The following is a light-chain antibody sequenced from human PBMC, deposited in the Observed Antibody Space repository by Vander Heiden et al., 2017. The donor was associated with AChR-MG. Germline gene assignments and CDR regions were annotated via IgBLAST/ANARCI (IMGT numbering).Light chain of an antibody. V-gene: IGLV2-8*01. CDR3: SSYAGSNNFGV. CDR1: SSDVGGYNY. CDR2: EVS. Sequence: QSALTQPTSASGSPGQSATISCTGTSSDVGGYNYVCWYQQPPGKPPKIMISEVSKRPSGVPDRFSGSKSGNTASLTVSGLQAEDEADYYCSSYAGSNNFGVFGGGTKLTVL. J-gene: IGLJ3*02.